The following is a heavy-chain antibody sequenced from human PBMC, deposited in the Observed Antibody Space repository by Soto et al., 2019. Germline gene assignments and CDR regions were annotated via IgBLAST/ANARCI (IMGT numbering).Heavy chain of an antibody. CDR1: GFTLSDHY. CDR2: TKNKANRITT. D-gene: IGHD1-26*01. CDR3: ARCVSGRPDN. J-gene: IGHJ4*02. Sequence: EVQLVESGGGLVQPGGSLRLSCAASGFTLSDHYMDWVRQAPGKGLEWVGRTKNKANRITTEYAASVNSRFTSSRDDSKTALYLQLNSLKREDAAVYYCARCVSGRPDNWGQGTLVTASS. V-gene: IGHV3-72*01.